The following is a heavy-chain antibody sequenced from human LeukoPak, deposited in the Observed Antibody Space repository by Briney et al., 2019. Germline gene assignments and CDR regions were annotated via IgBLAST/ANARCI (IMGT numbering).Heavy chain of an antibody. D-gene: IGHD4-17*01. CDR2: INWNGGSI. Sequence: GGSLRLSYAASGFTFDNYGLSWVRQVPGKGLERVSGINWNGGSIGYADSVKGRFTISRDNAKNSLYLQMNSLRAEDTALYYCARVGIYGDYGRYFDYWGQGTLVTVSS. CDR3: ARVGIYGDYGRYFDY. J-gene: IGHJ4*02. V-gene: IGHV3-20*03. CDR1: GFTFDNYG.